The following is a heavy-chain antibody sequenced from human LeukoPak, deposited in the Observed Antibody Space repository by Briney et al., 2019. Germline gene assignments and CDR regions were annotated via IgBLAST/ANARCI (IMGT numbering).Heavy chain of an antibody. D-gene: IGHD6-13*01. CDR2: ISAYNGNT. CDR3: ARDQWSSSSQRNIDY. V-gene: IGHV1-18*01. Sequence: ASVKVSCKASGYTFTSYGISWVRQAPGQGLEWMGWISAYNGNTNYAQKLQGRVTMTTDTSTSTAYMELTSLRCDDTAVYYCARDQWSSSSQRNIDYWGQGTLVTVSS. CDR1: GYTFTSYG. J-gene: IGHJ4*02.